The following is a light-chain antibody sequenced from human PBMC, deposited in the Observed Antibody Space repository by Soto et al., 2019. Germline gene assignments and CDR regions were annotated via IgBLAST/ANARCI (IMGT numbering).Light chain of an antibody. CDR1: SSTIGYYNS. J-gene: IGLJ2*01. Sequence: QSVLTQPPSASGSPGQSVTISCTGTSSTIGYYNSISWYQQHPGKAPKLMIYEVTKRPSGVPDRFSGSWSGNTASLTVSGLQAEDEADYYCSSHGGNINVVFGGGTQLTVL. V-gene: IGLV2-8*01. CDR3: SSHGGNINVV. CDR2: EVT.